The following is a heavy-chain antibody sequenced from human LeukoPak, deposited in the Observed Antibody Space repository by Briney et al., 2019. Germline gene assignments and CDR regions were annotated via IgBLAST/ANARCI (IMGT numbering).Heavy chain of an antibody. J-gene: IGHJ4*02. CDR2: ISGSGSST. Sequence: QSGGSLRLSCAASGFTFSSYAMSWVRQAPGKGLEWVAAISGSGSSTYYADSVKGRFIISRDNSKNTLYLQMKSLRAGDTAVYYCANHKLGADYWGQGTLVTVSS. D-gene: IGHD3-16*01. V-gene: IGHV3-23*01. CDR3: ANHKLGADY. CDR1: GFTFSSYA.